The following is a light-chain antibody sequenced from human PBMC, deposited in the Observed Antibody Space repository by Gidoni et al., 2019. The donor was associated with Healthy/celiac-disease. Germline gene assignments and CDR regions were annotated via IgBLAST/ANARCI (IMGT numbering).Light chain of an antibody. Sequence: DIVFTQSPGTLSLSPGERATPACRASQSVSIRYLAWYQQKPGQAPRLLSYGASSRATGIPDRFSGSGAGTDCTRTISRLEPEDFAVYYCQQYGSSLWTFXXXTKVEIK. J-gene: IGKJ1*01. CDR1: QSVSIRY. V-gene: IGKV3-20*01. CDR3: QQYGSSLWT. CDR2: GAS.